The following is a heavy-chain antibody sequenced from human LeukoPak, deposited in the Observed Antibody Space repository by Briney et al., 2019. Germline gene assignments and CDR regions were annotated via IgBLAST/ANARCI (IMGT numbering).Heavy chain of an antibody. D-gene: IGHD4-11*01. Sequence: SVKVSCKASGGTFSNYAISWVRQAPGQGLEWMGRIIPMFGTTNYAQNFQGRVTITTDESTSTAYMEVSSLRIEDTAVCYCASVTVTTWAPDGHMDVWGKGTTVTVSS. CDR1: GGTFSNYA. CDR2: IIPMFGTT. CDR3: ASVTVTTWAPDGHMDV. V-gene: IGHV1-69*05. J-gene: IGHJ6*03.